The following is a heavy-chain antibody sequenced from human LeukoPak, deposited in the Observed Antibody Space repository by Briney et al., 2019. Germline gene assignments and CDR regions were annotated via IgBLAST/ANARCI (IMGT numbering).Heavy chain of an antibody. CDR3: ARGLGYCSGGSCYALFYYYGMDV. CDR1: GYTFTSYA. V-gene: IGHV1-3*01. D-gene: IGHD2-15*01. Sequence: ASVKVSCKASGYTFTSYAMQWVRQAPGQRLEWMGWINAGNGNTKYSQKFQGRVTISRDTSASTAYMELSSLRSEDTAVYYCARGLGYCSGGSCYALFYYYGMDVWGQGTTVTVSS. CDR2: INAGNGNT. J-gene: IGHJ6*02.